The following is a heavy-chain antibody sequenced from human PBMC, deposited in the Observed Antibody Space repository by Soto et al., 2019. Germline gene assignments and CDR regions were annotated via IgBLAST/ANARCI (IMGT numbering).Heavy chain of an antibody. D-gene: IGHD6-13*01. Sequence: GASVKVSCKASGYDFTAYDLNWVRPASGQGLELMGWLSPINGAAASARRFQGRVSMTRNTATVTAYLELTSLRSDDSAVYYCGRGPSPRAPAGGTPYYYAMDVWG. CDR1: GYDFTAYD. CDR3: GRGPSPRAPAGGTPYYYAMDV. J-gene: IGHJ6*02. CDR2: LSPINGAA. V-gene: IGHV1-8*02.